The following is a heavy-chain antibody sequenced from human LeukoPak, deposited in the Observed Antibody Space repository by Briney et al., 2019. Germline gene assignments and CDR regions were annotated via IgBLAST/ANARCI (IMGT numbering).Heavy chain of an antibody. CDR1: GGSISSYY. V-gene: IGHV4-59*12. CDR2: IYYSGST. CDR3: ARGSYSGSYYWFDP. Sequence: PSETLSLTCTVSGGSISSYYWSWIRQPPGKGLGWIGYIYYSGSTNYNPSLKSRVTISVDTSKNQFSLKLSSVTAADTAVYYCARGSYSGSYYWFDPWGQGTLVTVSS. D-gene: IGHD1-26*01. J-gene: IGHJ5*02.